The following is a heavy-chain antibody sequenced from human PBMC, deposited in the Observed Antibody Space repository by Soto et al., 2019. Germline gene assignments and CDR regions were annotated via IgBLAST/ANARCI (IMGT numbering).Heavy chain of an antibody. V-gene: IGHV4-59*08. Sequence: SETLSLTCTVSGSSMISYYWSWIRQPPGRGLEWIGFIYYAGSTKYNPSLNSRVTISVDTSRNQFSLRLSSVTAADTAVYYCARLDNTGAYQSFDYWGQGTLVTVS. D-gene: IGHD7-27*01. CDR1: GSSMISYY. CDR2: IYYAGST. CDR3: ARLDNTGAYQSFDY. J-gene: IGHJ4*02.